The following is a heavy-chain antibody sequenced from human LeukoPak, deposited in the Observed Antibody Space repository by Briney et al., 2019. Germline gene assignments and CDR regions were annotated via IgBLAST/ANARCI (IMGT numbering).Heavy chain of an antibody. Sequence: PSQTVSLTCTVSGGSISSGGYYWSWIRQHPGKGLEWIGYIYYSGSTHYNPSLKSRVTISVDTSKNQFSLKLSSVTAADTAVYYCARANGPPHDALDIWGQGTMVTVSS. V-gene: IGHV4-31*03. CDR3: ARANGPPHDALDI. CDR1: GGSISSGGYY. D-gene: IGHD2-8*01. J-gene: IGHJ3*02. CDR2: IYYSGST.